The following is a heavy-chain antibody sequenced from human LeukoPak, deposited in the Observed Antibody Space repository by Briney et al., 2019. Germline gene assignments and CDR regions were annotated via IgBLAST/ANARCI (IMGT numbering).Heavy chain of an antibody. CDR2: ILISGNT. CDR1: GGSISSGSYH. Sequence: PSQTLSLTCTVSGGSISSGSYHWSWIRQPAGKGLEWIGRILISGNTDYNPSLESRVTISVDTSKNQFSLKLYSVTAADTAMYYCARLRLSRDPLRYFDWLFPNDDPWGQGTLVTVSS. CDR3: ARLRLSRDPLRYFDWLFPNDDP. V-gene: IGHV4-61*02. D-gene: IGHD3-9*01. J-gene: IGHJ5*02.